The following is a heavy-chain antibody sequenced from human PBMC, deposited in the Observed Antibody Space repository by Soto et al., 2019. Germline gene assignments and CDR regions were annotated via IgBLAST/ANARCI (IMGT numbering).Heavy chain of an antibody. V-gene: IGHV1-69*06. CDR2: IIPIFGTA. D-gene: IGHD3-22*01. J-gene: IGHJ2*01. Sequence: QVERVQSGAEGKKPGSSGKVSCQASEDTFRNYAISWVRQAPGQGLDWMGGIIPIFGTANYAQKFQGRVTITADTSANTVYLELSSLRSEDTAVYYCASTKYDSSAYYYWYLGLWGRGTLVTVSS. CDR3: ASTKYDSSAYYYWYLGL. CDR1: EDTFRNYA.